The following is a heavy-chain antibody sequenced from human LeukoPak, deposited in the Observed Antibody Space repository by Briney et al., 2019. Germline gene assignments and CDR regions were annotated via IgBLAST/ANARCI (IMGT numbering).Heavy chain of an antibody. CDR1: GYTFTGYY. V-gene: IGHV1-2*02. Sequence: GASVKVSCKASGYTFTGYYMHWVRQAPGQGVEWMGWINPNSGGTNYAQKFQGRVTMTRDTSISTAYMELSRLRSDDTAVYYCARSRTGSGFLFDYWGQGTLVTVSS. D-gene: IGHD3-10*01. CDR3: ARSRTGSGFLFDY. J-gene: IGHJ4*02. CDR2: INPNSGGT.